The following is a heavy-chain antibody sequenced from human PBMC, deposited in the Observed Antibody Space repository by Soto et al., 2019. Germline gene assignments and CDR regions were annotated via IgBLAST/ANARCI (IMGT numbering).Heavy chain of an antibody. Sequence: ASVKVSCKASGYIFTDYYTHWVRQAPGQGLEWMGIINPSGGTSSYAQKFQGRVTMTSDTSTSTVYMELSSLRSEDTAVYYCASVRFRAVPARINLLRVVASYGMEVWGHGTPVTVSS. J-gene: IGHJ6*02. V-gene: IGHV1-46*01. D-gene: IGHD2-15*01. CDR3: ASVRFRAVPARINLLRVVASYGMEV. CDR2: INPSGGTS. CDR1: GYIFTDYY.